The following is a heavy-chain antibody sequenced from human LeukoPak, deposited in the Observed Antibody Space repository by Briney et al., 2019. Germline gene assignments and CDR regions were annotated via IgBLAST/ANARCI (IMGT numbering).Heavy chain of an antibody. CDR1: GGSISSYC. D-gene: IGHD4-23*01. Sequence: SETLSLTCTVSGGSISSYCWSWIRQPPGKGLEWIGYIYYSGSTNYNPSLKSRVTISVDTSKNQFSLKLSSVTAADTAVYYCARGENSDYGGNSPSFDIWGQGTMVTVSS. CDR3: ARGENSDYGGNSPSFDI. CDR2: IYYSGST. J-gene: IGHJ3*02. V-gene: IGHV4-59*01.